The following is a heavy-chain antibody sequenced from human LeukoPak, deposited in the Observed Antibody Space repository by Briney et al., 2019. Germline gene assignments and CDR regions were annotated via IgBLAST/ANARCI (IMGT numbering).Heavy chain of an antibody. V-gene: IGHV3-23*01. Sequence: GGSLRLSRAASGFTFSNFARSWVRQAPGKGLEWVSAIRASGENTFYIDSVKGRFAIFRDNSKNTLYLQMNSLRAEDTAIYYCAKARGYSYANEFHLEYWGQGTLVTVSS. D-gene: IGHD5-18*01. CDR3: AKARGYSYANEFHLEY. CDR1: GFTFSNFA. CDR2: IRASGENT. J-gene: IGHJ4*02.